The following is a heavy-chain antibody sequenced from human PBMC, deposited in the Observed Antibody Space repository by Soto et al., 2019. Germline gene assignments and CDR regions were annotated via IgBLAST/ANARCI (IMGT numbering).Heavy chain of an antibody. CDR1: GFTFSSYA. J-gene: IGHJ4*02. CDR3: ARGSPDSSGYYYDY. CDR2: ISGSGGST. D-gene: IGHD3-22*01. Sequence: GGSLRLSCAASGFTFSSYAMSWVRQAPGKGLEWVSAISGSGGSTYYADSVKGRFTISRENSKNSLYLQMNSLRAGDTAVYYCARGSPDSSGYYYDYWGQGTLVTVSS. V-gene: IGHV3-23*01.